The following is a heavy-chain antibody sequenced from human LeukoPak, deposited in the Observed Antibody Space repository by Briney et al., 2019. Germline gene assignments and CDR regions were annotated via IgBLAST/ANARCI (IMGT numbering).Heavy chain of an antibody. CDR1: GYTFTGYY. Sequence: ASVKVSCKASGYTFTGYYMHWVRQAPGQGLEWMGWINPNSGGTNYAQKFQGRVTMTRDTSISTAYMELSRLRSDDTAVYYCARDSWDTAMGAGGYWGQGTLVTVSS. J-gene: IGHJ4*02. V-gene: IGHV1-2*02. D-gene: IGHD5-18*01. CDR2: INPNSGGT. CDR3: ARDSWDTAMGAGGY.